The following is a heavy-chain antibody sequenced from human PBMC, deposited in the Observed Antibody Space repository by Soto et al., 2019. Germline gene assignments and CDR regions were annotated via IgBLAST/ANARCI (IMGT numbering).Heavy chain of an antibody. CDR1: GFIVSSNY. J-gene: IGHJ3*01. V-gene: IGHV3-66*01. CDR3: EREGRAVYNARDAYDL. CDR2: IYTDGTI. Sequence: EVQLVDSGGGLVQPGGSLRLSCAASGFIVSSNYMSWVRQAPGKGLEWVSVIYTDGTIYYADSVKGRFNVTRDTYKNTLYLHMDSLRAEDTAVYYCEREGRAVYNARDAYDLWGQGTMVAVSS. D-gene: IGHD1-1*01.